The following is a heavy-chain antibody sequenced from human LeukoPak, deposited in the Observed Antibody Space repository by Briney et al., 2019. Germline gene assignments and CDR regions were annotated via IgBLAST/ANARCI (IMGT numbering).Heavy chain of an antibody. Sequence: PSEALSLTCTVSGVSISSYYWSWLRQPPGKGLEWIGHIYYSGSTNYNPPHNSRATISVDTSKNQFSLKLSSVTAADTAVYYCARMGQYYDFWSGYYTVPRNWFDPWGQGTLVTVSS. CDR2: IYYSGST. V-gene: IGHV4-59*01. CDR3: ARMGQYYDFWSGYYTVPRNWFDP. CDR1: GVSISSYY. D-gene: IGHD3-3*01. J-gene: IGHJ5*02.